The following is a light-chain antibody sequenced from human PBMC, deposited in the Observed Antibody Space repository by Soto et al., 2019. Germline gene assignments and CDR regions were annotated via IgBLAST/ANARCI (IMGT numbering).Light chain of an antibody. Sequence: QSVLTPPPSVSGAPGQRLTISCAGTSSNIGAGFDVHWYQQLPGTAPKLLIYANDDRPSGVPDRFSGSTSGTSASLAITGLQAEDAADYYCQSYDNSLLAYVFGGGTKVTVL. V-gene: IGLV1-40*01. CDR2: AND. CDR1: SSNIGAGFD. CDR3: QSYDNSLLAYV. J-gene: IGLJ2*01.